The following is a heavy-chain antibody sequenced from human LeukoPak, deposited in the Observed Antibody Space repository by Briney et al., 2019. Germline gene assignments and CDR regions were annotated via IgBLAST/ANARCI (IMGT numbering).Heavy chain of an antibody. D-gene: IGHD6-13*01. CDR1: GYTFTGYY. CDR2: INPNSGGT. Sequence: ASVKVSCKASGYTFTGYYMHWVRQAPGQGLEWMGWINPNSGGTNYAQRFQGRVTMTRDTSISTAYMELSRLRSDDTAVYYCATKAAAGRGLDYWGQGTLVTVSS. V-gene: IGHV1-2*02. J-gene: IGHJ4*02. CDR3: ATKAAAGRGLDY.